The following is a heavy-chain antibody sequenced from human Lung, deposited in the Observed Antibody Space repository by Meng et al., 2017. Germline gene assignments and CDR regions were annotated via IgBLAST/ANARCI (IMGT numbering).Heavy chain of an antibody. Sequence: QLQLQESGPGLVKPSETLSLTCTVSGGSITSGSYSWGWIRQPPEKGLEWIGNIYYSGSTFYNPSLKSRVSMSVDTSKNQFSLRLNSVTAADTAVYYCARQGGRFSPNLWGQGTLVTVSS. CDR3: ARQGGRFSPNL. J-gene: IGHJ4*02. D-gene: IGHD3-3*01. CDR1: GGSITSGSYS. CDR2: IYYSGST. V-gene: IGHV4-39*01.